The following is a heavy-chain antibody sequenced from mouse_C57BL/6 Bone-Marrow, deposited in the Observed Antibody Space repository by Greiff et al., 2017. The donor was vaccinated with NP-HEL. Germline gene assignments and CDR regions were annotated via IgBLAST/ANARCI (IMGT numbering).Heavy chain of an antibody. CDR1: GYTFTSYT. CDR2: INPSSGYT. CDR3: HLLLRFYYAMDY. Sequence: QVQLQQSGAELARPGASVKMSCKASGYTFTSYTMHWVKQRPGQGLEWIGYINPSSGYTKYNQKFKDKATLTADKSSSTAYMQLSSLTSEDSAVYYCHLLLRFYYAMDYWGQGTSVTVSS. J-gene: IGHJ4*01. D-gene: IGHD1-1*01. V-gene: IGHV1-4*01.